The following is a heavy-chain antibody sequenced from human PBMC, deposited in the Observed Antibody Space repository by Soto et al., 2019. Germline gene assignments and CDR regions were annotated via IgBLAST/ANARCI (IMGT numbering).Heavy chain of an antibody. CDR2: IYPGDSDT. CDR1: GYSFSSYW. D-gene: IGHD5-18*01. V-gene: IGHV5-51*01. J-gene: IGHJ3*02. Sequence: PGESLKISCKTSGYSFSSYWIAWVRQVPGKGLEWMGIIYPGDSDTRYSPSFQGQVTISADKSINTAYLQWSTLKASDTAMYYCATLGATARDAFDIWGQGTMVTVSS. CDR3: ATLGATARDAFDI.